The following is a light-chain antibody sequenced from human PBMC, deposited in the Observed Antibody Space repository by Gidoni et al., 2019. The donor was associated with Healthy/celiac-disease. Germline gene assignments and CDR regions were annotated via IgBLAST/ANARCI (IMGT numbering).Light chain of an antibody. Sequence: ISCTGSSSNIGAGYDVHWYQQLPGTAPKLLIYGNSNRPSGVPDRFSGSKSGTSASLAITVLQAEDEADYYCQSYDSSLSAHVVFGGGTKLTVL. CDR1: SSNIGAGYD. J-gene: IGLJ2*01. CDR3: QSYDSSLSAHVV. V-gene: IGLV1-40*01. CDR2: GNS.